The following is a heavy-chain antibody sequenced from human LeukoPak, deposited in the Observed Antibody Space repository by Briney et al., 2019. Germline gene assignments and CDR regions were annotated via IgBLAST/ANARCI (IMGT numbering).Heavy chain of an antibody. CDR1: GYTFTSYY. CDR2: INPSGGST. V-gene: IGHV1-46*01. D-gene: IGHD3-3*01. Sequence: ASVKVSCKASGYTFTSYYMHWVRQAPGRGLEWMGIINPSGGSTSYAQRFQGRVTMTRDTSTSTVYMELSNLRAEDTAVYYCARGGGYDFWSGYYSYDYGMDVWGQGTTVTVSS. CDR3: ARGGGYDFWSGYYSYDYGMDV. J-gene: IGHJ6*02.